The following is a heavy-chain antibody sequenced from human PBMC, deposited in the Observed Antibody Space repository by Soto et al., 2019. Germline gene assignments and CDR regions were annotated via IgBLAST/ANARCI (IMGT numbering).Heavy chain of an antibody. CDR2: ISSSSSYI. V-gene: IGHV3-21*01. J-gene: IGHJ6*03. Sequence: EVHLVESGGGLVKPGGSLRLSCAASGFTFSSYSMNWVRQAPGKGLEWVSSISSSSSYIYYADSVKGRFTISRDNAKNSLYLQMNSLRAEDTAVYYCARDRLGAYYYYMDVWGKGTTVTVSS. D-gene: IGHD1-26*01. CDR1: GFTFSSYS. CDR3: ARDRLGAYYYYMDV.